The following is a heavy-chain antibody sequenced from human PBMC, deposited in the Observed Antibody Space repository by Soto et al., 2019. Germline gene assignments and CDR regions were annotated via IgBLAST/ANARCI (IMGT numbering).Heavy chain of an antibody. CDR2: ISYDGTDE. CDR1: GFSFSSYG. CDR3: ARDPLWGTAMVLWYFDL. Sequence: GGSLRLSCAASGFSFSSYGMHWVRQAPGKRLEWVAMISYDGTDEYYADSVKGRFTISRDNSKNAVYLQMNSLRAEDTAVYYCARDPLWGTAMVLWYFDLWGRGTLVTVPQ. J-gene: IGHJ2*01. D-gene: IGHD5-18*01. V-gene: IGHV3-30*03.